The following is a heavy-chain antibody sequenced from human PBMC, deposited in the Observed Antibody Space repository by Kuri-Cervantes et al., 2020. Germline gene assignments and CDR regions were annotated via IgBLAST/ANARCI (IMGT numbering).Heavy chain of an antibody. CDR1: GFTFSSYG. CDR2: IKQDGSEK. D-gene: IGHD6-19*01. Sequence: GESLKISCAASGFTFSSYGVHWVRQAPGKGLEWVANIKQDGSEKYYVDSVKGRFTISRDNAKNSLYLQMNSLRAEDTAVYYCARDLNPLRWLVPGDAFDIWGQGTMVTVSS. J-gene: IGHJ3*02. V-gene: IGHV3-7*01. CDR3: ARDLNPLRWLVPGDAFDI.